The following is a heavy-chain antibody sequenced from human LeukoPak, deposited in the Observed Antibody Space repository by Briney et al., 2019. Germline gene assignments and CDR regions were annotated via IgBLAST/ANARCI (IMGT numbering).Heavy chain of an antibody. CDR2: IRYDGSNK. V-gene: IGHV3-30*02. CDR1: GFTFSSYG. J-gene: IGHJ4*02. CDR3: AKDRSLRIDY. D-gene: IGHD6-13*01. Sequence: GGSLRLSCAASGFTFSSYGMHWVRQAPGKGLGWVAFIRYDGSNKYYADSVKGRFTISRDNSKNTLYLQMNSLRAEDTAVYYCAKDRSLRIDYCGQETLVTVSS.